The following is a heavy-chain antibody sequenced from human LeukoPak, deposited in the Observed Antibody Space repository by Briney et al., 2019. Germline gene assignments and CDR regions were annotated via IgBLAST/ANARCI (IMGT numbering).Heavy chain of an antibody. CDR3: AKTQLAPYYFDY. D-gene: IGHD3-10*01. CDR2: ISYDGSNK. V-gene: IGHV3-30*18. J-gene: IGHJ4*02. CDR1: GFTFSSYS. Sequence: GGSLRLSCAASGFTFSSYSMNWVRQAPGKGLEWVAVISYDGSNKYYADSVKGRFTISRDNSKNTLYLQMNSLRAEDTAVYYCAKTQLAPYYFDYWGQGTLVTVSS.